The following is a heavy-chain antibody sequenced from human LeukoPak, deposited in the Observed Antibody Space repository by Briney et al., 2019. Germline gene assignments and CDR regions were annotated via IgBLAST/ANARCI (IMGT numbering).Heavy chain of an antibody. V-gene: IGHV3-30-3*01. CDR1: GFTFSSYA. CDR2: ISYDGSNI. D-gene: IGHD2-2*01. Sequence: PGGSLRLSCAASGFTFSSYAMPWVRQAPGKGLEWVAVISYDGSNIYYADSVKGRFTISRDNSKNTLYLQMNSLRAEDTAVYYCASHLNIVVVPAANGPFAFDIWGQGTMVTVSS. J-gene: IGHJ3*02. CDR3: ASHLNIVVVPAANGPFAFDI.